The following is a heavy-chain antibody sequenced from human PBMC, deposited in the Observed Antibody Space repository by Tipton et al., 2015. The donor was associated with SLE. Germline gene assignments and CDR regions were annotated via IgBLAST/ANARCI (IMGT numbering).Heavy chain of an antibody. CDR1: GFTVRSNY. CDR3: AKGQFDFWSGYVDY. D-gene: IGHD3-3*01. Sequence: SLRLSCAASGFTVRSNYMSWVRQAPGKGLEWVSVIYSGGSTYYADSVKGRFTISRDNSKNTLYLQMNSLRTEDTAMYYCAKGQFDFWSGYVDYWGQGSLVTVSS. CDR2: IYSGGST. V-gene: IGHV3-66*01. J-gene: IGHJ4*02.